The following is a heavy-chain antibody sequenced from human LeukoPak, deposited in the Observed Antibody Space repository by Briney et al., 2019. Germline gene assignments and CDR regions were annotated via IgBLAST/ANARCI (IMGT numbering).Heavy chain of an antibody. J-gene: IGHJ4*02. CDR2: ISGSGGST. D-gene: IGHD6-13*01. Sequence: GGSLRLSCAASGFTFSNYAMTWVRQAPGKGLEWVSSISGSGGSTYYADSVKGRFTISRDNSKNTLYLQMNSLRAEDTAVYYCARVKAAAGEVDYWGQGTLVTVSS. V-gene: IGHV3-23*01. CDR1: GFTFSNYA. CDR3: ARVKAAAGEVDY.